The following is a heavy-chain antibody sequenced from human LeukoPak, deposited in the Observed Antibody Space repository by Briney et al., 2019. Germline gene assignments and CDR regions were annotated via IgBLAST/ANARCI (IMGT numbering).Heavy chain of an antibody. J-gene: IGHJ4*02. D-gene: IGHD3-10*01. V-gene: IGHV4-59*01. Sequence: PSETLSLTCAVSGGSISSYYWSWIRQPPGKGLEWIGYIYYSGSTNYNPSLKSRVTISVDTSKNQFSLKLSSVTAADTAVYYCASVYGSGHNLDYWGQGTLVTVSS. CDR1: GGSISSYY. CDR3: ASVYGSGHNLDY. CDR2: IYYSGST.